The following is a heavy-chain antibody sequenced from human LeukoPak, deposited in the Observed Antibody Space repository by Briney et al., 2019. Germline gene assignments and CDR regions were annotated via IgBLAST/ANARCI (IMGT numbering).Heavy chain of an antibody. Sequence: TLSLTCTVSGGSISSGGYYWSWIRQHPGKGLEWIGYIYYSGSTYYNPSLKSRVTISVDTSKNQFSLKLSSVTAADTAVYYCARVRYCSGGSCHSPYYYYYMDVWGKGTTVTVSS. D-gene: IGHD2-15*01. CDR3: ARVRYCSGGSCHSPYYYYYMDV. J-gene: IGHJ6*03. V-gene: IGHV4-31*03. CDR2: IYYSGST. CDR1: GGSISSGGYY.